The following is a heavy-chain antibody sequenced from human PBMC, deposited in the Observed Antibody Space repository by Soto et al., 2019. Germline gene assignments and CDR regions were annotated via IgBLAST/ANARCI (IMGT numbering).Heavy chain of an antibody. CDR3: ATWKYYDSSGYHGFDM. V-gene: IGHV3-48*01. CDR2: ISSSSDTT. Sequence: EVQLVESGGGLVQPGGSLRLSCAASGFTFNSGFTFRSYRMNWVRQTPGKGLEWISYISSSSDTTYYADSVKGRFTISRDNAKNSVFLQMNSLRAEDTAVYYCATWKYYDSSGYHGFDMWGQGTLVTVSS. D-gene: IGHD3-22*01. J-gene: IGHJ1*01. CDR1: GFTFRSYR.